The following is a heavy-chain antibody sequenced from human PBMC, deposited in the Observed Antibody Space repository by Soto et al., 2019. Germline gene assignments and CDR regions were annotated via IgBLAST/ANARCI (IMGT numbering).Heavy chain of an antibody. D-gene: IGHD6-13*01. V-gene: IGHV3-15*07. CDR3: TIAAADTYYYYYGMDV. J-gene: IGHJ6*02. CDR1: GFTFSNAW. Sequence: GGSLRLSCAASGFTFSNAWMNWVRQAPGKGLEWVGRIKSKTDGGTTDYAAPVKGRFTISRDDSKNTLYLQMNSLKTEDTAVYYCTIAAADTYYYYYGMDVWGQGTTVTVSS. CDR2: IKSKTDGGTT.